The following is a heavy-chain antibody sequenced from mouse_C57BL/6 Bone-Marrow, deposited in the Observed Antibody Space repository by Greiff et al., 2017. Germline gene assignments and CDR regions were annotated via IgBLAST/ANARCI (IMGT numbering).Heavy chain of an antibody. D-gene: IGHD2-2*01. CDR3: SRRYYGYEGAWFAY. J-gene: IGHJ3*01. CDR1: EYEFPSHD. V-gene: IGHV5-2*01. CDR2: INSDGGST. Sequence: EVQVVESGGGLVQPGASLKLSCESNEYEFPSHDMSWVRKTPEKRLELVAAINSDGGSTYYTDTMERRFIISRDNTKKTLYLQMSSLRSEDTALYYCSRRYYGYEGAWFAYWGQGTLVTVSA.